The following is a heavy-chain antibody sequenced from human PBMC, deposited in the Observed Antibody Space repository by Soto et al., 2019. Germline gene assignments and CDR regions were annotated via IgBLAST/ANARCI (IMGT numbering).Heavy chain of an antibody. CDR1: GGSFSGYY. J-gene: IGHJ1*01. Sequence: TLSLTCAVYGGSFSGYYWSWIRQPPGKGLEWIGEINHSGSTNYNPSLKSRVTISVDTSKNQFSLKLSSVTAADTAVYYCARGIMRGDGSSSGYFQHWGQGTLVTVSS. CDR2: INHSGST. V-gene: IGHV4-34*01. CDR3: ARGIMRGDGSSSGYFQH. D-gene: IGHD6-6*01.